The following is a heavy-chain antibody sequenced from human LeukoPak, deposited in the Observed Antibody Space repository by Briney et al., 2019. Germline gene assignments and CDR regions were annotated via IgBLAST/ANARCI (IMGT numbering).Heavy chain of an antibody. D-gene: IGHD4-17*01. CDR1: GGSFSGYY. J-gene: IGHJ3*02. CDR2: IYYSGST. Sequence: SETLSLTCAVYGGSFSGYYWSWIRQPPGKGLEWIGSIYYSGSTYYNPPLKSRVTISVDTSKNHFSLNLTSVTAADTGVYYCARQKYGDYRNAFEIWGQGNMVTVSS. V-gene: IGHV4-34*01. CDR3: ARQKYGDYRNAFEI.